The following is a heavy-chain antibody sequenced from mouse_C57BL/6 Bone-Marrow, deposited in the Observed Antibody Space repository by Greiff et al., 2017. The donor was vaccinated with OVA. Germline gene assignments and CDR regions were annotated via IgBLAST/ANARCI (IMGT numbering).Heavy chain of an antibody. J-gene: IGHJ3*01. CDR1: GYTFTSYT. V-gene: IGHV1-4*01. CDR2: INPSSGYT. CDR3: AIDSPFAY. D-gene: IGHD3-2*01. Sequence: VQLQQSGAELARPGASVKMSCKASGYTFTSYTMHWVKHRPGQGLEWIGYINPSSGYTKYNQKFKDKATLTADKSSSTAYMQLSSLTSEDSAVYYCAIDSPFAYWGQGTLVTVSA.